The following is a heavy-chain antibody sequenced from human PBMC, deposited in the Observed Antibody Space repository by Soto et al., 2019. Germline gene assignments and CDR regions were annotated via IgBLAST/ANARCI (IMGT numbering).Heavy chain of an antibody. Sequence: EVQLVESGGNVLQPGVSLRLSCAASGFISSSYWMHWVRQAPGKGLVWVSRINRDGSRTDYADSVKGRFAVSRDNAKNTVLLQMNSLRADDTAVYYCARGVNGYYYVDYWGQGTLVTVSS. CDR3: ARGVNGYYYVDY. CDR2: INRDGSRT. V-gene: IGHV3-74*01. D-gene: IGHD2-8*01. CDR1: GFISSSYW. J-gene: IGHJ4*02.